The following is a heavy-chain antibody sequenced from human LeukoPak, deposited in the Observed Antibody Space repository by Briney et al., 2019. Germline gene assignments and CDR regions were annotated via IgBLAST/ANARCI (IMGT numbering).Heavy chain of an antibody. D-gene: IGHD3-3*01. CDR1: GGSIRGYY. CDR2: IYYGGTT. J-gene: IGHJ3*01. V-gene: IGHV4-59*01. Sequence: SETLSLTCTVSGGSIRGYYWSWIRQPPGKGLEWIGYIYYGGTTNYNPSLKSRLTISVDTSKNQFSLKLGSVTAADTAVYYCARDWVPTVFAVAHAFDFWGQGTMVTVSS. CDR3: ARDWVPTVFAVAHAFDF.